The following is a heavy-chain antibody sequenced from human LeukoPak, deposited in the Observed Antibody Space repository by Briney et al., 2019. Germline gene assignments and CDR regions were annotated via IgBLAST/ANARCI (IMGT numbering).Heavy chain of an antibody. J-gene: IGHJ3*02. V-gene: IGHV4-4*02. CDR1: GGSISSSNW. CDR3: ARAPEGYCSGGSCHSGLSAFDI. D-gene: IGHD2-15*01. Sequence: SETLSLTCAVSGGSISSSNWWSWGRPPPGKGLGWVGGIYHSGGTNYNPSLKSRVTISVDKSKNQFSLKLSSVTAADTAVYYCARAPEGYCSGGSCHSGLSAFDIWGQGTMVAVSS. CDR2: IYHSGGT.